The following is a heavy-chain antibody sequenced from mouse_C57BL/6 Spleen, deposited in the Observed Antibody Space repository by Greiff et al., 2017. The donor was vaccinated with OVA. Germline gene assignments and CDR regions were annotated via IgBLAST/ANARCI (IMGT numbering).Heavy chain of an antibody. V-gene: IGHV1-76*01. CDR1: GYTFTDYY. Sequence: SGAELVRPGASVKLSCKASGYTFTDYYINWVKQRPGQGLEWIARIYPGSGNTYYNEKFKGKATLTAEKSSSTAYMQLSSLTSEDSAVYFCARNHGSSYAMDYWGQGTSVTVSS. CDR3: ARNHGSSYAMDY. J-gene: IGHJ4*01. D-gene: IGHD1-1*01. CDR2: IYPGSGNT.